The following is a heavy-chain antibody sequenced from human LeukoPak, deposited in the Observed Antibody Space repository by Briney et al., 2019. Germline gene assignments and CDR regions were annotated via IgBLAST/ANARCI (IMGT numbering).Heavy chain of an antibody. J-gene: IGHJ4*02. CDR3: ARGPYGTGSHFDF. CDR1: GSTFSSYD. Sequence: ASVKVSCKASGSTFSSYDINLVRQATGQGLEWMGWMNPNSGDTGYTQRFQGRVTMTRDTSISTAYMELSSLRSEDTAVYYCARGPYGTGSHFDFWGKGTLVTVSS. CDR2: MNPNSGDT. V-gene: IGHV1-8*02. D-gene: IGHD3-10*01.